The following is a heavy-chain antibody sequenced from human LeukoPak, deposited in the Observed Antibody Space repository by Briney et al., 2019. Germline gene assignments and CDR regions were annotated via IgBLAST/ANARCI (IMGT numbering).Heavy chain of an antibody. CDR3: ARDTSVAYGSGNSLPFDY. D-gene: IGHD3-10*01. CDR2: ISSSSSTI. CDR1: GFTFSSYS. Sequence: PGGSLRLSCAASGFTFSSYSMNWVRQAPGKGLEWVSYISSSSSTIYYADSVKGRFTISRDNAKNSLYLQMNSLRAEDTAVYYCARDTSVAYGSGNSLPFDYWGQGTLVTVSS. J-gene: IGHJ4*02. V-gene: IGHV3-48*04.